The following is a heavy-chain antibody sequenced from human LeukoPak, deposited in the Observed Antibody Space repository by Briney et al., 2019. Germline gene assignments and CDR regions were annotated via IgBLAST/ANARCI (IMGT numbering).Heavy chain of an antibody. CDR2: IRSNGGST. CDR1: GFTFSSYA. J-gene: IGHJ5*02. V-gene: IGHV3-23*01. Sequence: GGSLRLSCAASGFTFSSYAMSWVRRAPGKGLEWVSAIRSNGGSTYYADSVKGRFTISRDNSKNTLYLQMNSLRAEDTAVYYCAKEFVVVPAAKGYYNWFDPWGQGTLVTVSS. CDR3: AKEFVVVPAAKGYYNWFDP. D-gene: IGHD2-2*01.